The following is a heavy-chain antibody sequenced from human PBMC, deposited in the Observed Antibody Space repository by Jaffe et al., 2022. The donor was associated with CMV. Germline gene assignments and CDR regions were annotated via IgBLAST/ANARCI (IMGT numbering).Heavy chain of an antibody. CDR2: INAGNGNT. D-gene: IGHD3-10*01. J-gene: IGHJ4*02. Sequence: QVQLVQSGAEVKKPGASVKVSCKASGYTFTSYAMHWVRQAPGQRLEWMGWINAGNGNTKYSQKFQGRVTITRDTSASTAYMELSSLRSEDTAVYYCAITMVRGVIITSNQTKFDYWGQGTLVTVSS. V-gene: IGHV1-3*01. CDR3: AITMVRGVIITSNQTKFDY. CDR1: GYTFTSYA.